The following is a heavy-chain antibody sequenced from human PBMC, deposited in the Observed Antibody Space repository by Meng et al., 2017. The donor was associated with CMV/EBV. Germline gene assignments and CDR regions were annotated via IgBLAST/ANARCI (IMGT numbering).Heavy chain of an antibody. Sequence: SVKVSCKASGGTFSSYAISWVRQAPGQGLEWMGGIIPIFGTANYAQKFQGRVTITTDESTSTAYMELSSLRSEDTAVYYCAREPIYDSSGYYYGYFDYWGQGTLVTVSS. D-gene: IGHD3-22*01. J-gene: IGHJ4*02. V-gene: IGHV1-69*05. CDR3: AREPIYDSSGYYYGYFDY. CDR1: GGTFSSYA. CDR2: IIPIFGTA.